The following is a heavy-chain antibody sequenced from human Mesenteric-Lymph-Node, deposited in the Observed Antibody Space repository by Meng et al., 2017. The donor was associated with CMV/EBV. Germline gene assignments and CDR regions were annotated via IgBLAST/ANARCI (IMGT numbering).Heavy chain of an antibody. CDR2: VYGGSSTT. V-gene: IGHV3-23*03. J-gene: IGHJ6*02. CDR1: GFTFSNYA. CDR3: ARDQRPPDYYYYYGMDV. Sequence: GESLKISCAASGFTFSNYAMTWVRQAPGKGLEWVSVVYGGSSTTHYADSVKGRFTISRDNSKNTLYLQMNSLRAEDTAVYYCARDQRPPDYYYYYGMDVWGQGTTVTVSS.